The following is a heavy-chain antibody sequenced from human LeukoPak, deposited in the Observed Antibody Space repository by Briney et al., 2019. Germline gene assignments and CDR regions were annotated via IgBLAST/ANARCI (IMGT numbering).Heavy chain of an antibody. Sequence: SETLSLTCTVSGGSISSYYWSWIRQPPGKGLEWIGYIYYSGSTNYNPSLKSRVTISVDTSKNQFSLKLSSVTAADTAVYYCARGWEPGDDAFDIWGQGTMVTVSS. D-gene: IGHD1-26*01. J-gene: IGHJ3*02. CDR2: IYYSGST. CDR1: GGSISSYY. CDR3: ARGWEPGDDAFDI. V-gene: IGHV4-59*12.